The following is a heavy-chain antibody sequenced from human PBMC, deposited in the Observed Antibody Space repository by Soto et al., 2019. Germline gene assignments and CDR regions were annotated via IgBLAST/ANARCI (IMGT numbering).Heavy chain of an antibody. Sequence: SETLCLTCAVSGGSFSGYYWSWIRQPPGKGLEWIGEINHSGSTNYNPSLKSRVTISVDTSKNQFSLKLSSVTAADTAVYYCARVKSTYYDILPGSFYDAYDIRGQGTMVT. CDR3: ARVKSTYYDILPGSFYDAYDI. CDR2: INHSGST. CDR1: GGSFSGYY. V-gene: IGHV4-34*01. J-gene: IGHJ3*02. D-gene: IGHD3-9*01.